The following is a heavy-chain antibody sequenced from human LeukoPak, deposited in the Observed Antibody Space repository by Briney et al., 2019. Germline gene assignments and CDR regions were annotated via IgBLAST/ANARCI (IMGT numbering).Heavy chain of an antibody. CDR2: ISSSSSYI. Sequence: GGSLRLSCAASGFTFSSYSMNWVRQAPGKGLEWVSSISSSSSYIYYADSVKGRFTISRDNAKNSLYLQMNSLRAEDTAVSYCASIYDSSGYPFDYWGQGTLVTVSS. CDR1: GFTFSSYS. D-gene: IGHD3-22*01. CDR3: ASIYDSSGYPFDY. V-gene: IGHV3-21*01. J-gene: IGHJ4*02.